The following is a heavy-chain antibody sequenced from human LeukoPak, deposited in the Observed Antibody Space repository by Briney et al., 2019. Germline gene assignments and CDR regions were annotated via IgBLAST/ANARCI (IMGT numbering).Heavy chain of an antibody. J-gene: IGHJ4*02. CDR2: ISHSGIT. V-gene: IGHV4-34*01. Sequence: SETLSLTCAVYGGSFSGYYWTWIRQPPGKGLEWIGEISHSGITNYNPSLKSRVTISGDTSKKQLSLELSSVTAADTAVYYCARGPRGVPSNWGQGTLVTVSS. CDR3: ARGPRGVPSN. D-gene: IGHD3-10*01. CDR1: GGSFSGYY.